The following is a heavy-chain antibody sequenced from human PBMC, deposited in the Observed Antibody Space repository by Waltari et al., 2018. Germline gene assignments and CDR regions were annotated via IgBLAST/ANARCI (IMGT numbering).Heavy chain of an antibody. J-gene: IGHJ4*02. CDR2: INPNSGGT. Sequence: QVQLVQSGAEVKKPGASVKVSCKASGYTFTGYYMHWVRQAPGQGLEWMGRINPNSGGTNYAQKFQGRVTMTRDTSISTAYMELSRLRSDDTAVYYCAREVAVAGTTHSFDYWGQGTLVTVSS. CDR1: GYTFTGYY. V-gene: IGHV1-2*06. D-gene: IGHD6-19*01. CDR3: AREVAVAGTTHSFDY.